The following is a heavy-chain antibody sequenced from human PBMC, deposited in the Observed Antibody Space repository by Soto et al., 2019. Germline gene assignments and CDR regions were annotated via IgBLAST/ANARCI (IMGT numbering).Heavy chain of an antibody. J-gene: IGHJ6*02. CDR1: GVTFSSYT. V-gene: IGHV1-69*02. CDR3: ARCIQGDYYYGMDV. CDR2: IIPILGIA. Sequence: GASVKVSCKASGVTFSSYTISWVQQAPGQGLEWMGRIIPILGIANYAQKFQGRVTITADKSTTTVYMELTNLRSDDTAVYYCARCIQGDYYYGMDVWGQGTTVTVS. D-gene: IGHD5-18*01.